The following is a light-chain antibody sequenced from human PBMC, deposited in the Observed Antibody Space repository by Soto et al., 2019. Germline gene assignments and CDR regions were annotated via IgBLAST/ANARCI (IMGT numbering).Light chain of an antibody. J-gene: IGKJ2*01. V-gene: IGKV3-15*01. CDR2: GAS. CDR3: QQYHNWPGMYT. Sequence: EMVMTQSPATLSVSPGERVILSCRASRSVGTTLAWYQQKPGQAPRLLIYGASTRATGIPARFSGSGSGSDSNLTITSLQFEDFAVYDCQQYHNWPGMYTFGQGTKLEI. CDR1: RSVGTT.